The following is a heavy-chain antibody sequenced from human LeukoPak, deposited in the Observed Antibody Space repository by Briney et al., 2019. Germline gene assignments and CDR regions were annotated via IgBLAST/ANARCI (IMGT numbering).Heavy chain of an antibody. CDR2: ITSRGEST. CDR1: GFTFSIYA. V-gene: IGHV3-23*01. D-gene: IGHD3-22*01. Sequence: GGSLRLSCAASGFTFSIYAMSWVRQAPGKGLQWVSSITSRGESTWYVDSVKGRFTITRDNSENTLYLQMHSLRAEDTAVYYCATANYYDSSGYHIDYWGQGTLVTVSS. CDR3: ATANYYDSSGYHIDY. J-gene: IGHJ4*02.